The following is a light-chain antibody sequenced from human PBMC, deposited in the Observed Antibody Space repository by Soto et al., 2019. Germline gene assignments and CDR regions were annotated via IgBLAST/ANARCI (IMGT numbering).Light chain of an antibody. Sequence: DIQMTQSPSTLSASVGYRVTITCRASQSISSWLAWYQQKTGKAPKLLIYDASSLESGVPSRFSGSGSGTEFTLTISSLQPDDFATYYCQQYNSYSITFGQGTRLEIK. CDR1: QSISSW. V-gene: IGKV1-5*01. J-gene: IGKJ5*01. CDR2: DAS. CDR3: QQYNSYSIT.